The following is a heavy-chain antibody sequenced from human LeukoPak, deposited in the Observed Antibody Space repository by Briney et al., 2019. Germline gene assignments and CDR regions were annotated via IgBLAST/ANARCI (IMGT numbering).Heavy chain of an antibody. CDR1: GYTFTSYG. CDR2: ISAYNGNT. Sequence: ASVKVSCKASGYTFTSYGISWVRQAPGQGLEWMGWISAYNGNTNYAQKLQGRVTMTTDTSTSTAYMELRSLRSDDAAVYYCARGPRGYRSSTSCRIFDYWGQGTLVTVSS. D-gene: IGHD2-2*01. V-gene: IGHV1-18*04. CDR3: ARGPRGYRSSTSCRIFDY. J-gene: IGHJ4*02.